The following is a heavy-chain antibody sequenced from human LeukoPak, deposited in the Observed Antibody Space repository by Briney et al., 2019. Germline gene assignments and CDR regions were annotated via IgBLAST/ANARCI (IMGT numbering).Heavy chain of an antibody. D-gene: IGHD4-17*01. V-gene: IGHV3-33*01. CDR3: ASSGDYGDYPDY. CDR2: IWYDGSNK. J-gene: IGHJ4*02. Sequence: PGGSLRLSCAASGFTFSSYGMHWVRQAPGKGLEWVAVIWYDGSNKYYADSVKGRFTISRDNSKNTLYLQMNSLRAEDTAAYYCASSGDYGDYPDYWGQGTLVTVSS. CDR1: GFTFSSYG.